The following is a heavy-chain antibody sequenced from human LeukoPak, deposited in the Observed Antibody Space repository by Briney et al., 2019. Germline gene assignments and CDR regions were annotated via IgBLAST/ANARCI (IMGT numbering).Heavy chain of an antibody. J-gene: IGHJ3*02. D-gene: IGHD2-2*02. CDR2: IYYSGST. CDR1: GGSISSSSYY. V-gene: IGHV4-39*01. CDR3: ARQIVVVPAAIGDAFDI. Sequence: PSETLSLTCTVSGGSISSSSYYWGWIRQPPGEGLEWIGSIYYSGSTYYNPSLKSRVTISVDTSKNQFSLKLSSVTAADTAVYYCARQIVVVPAAIGDAFDIWGQGTMVTVSS.